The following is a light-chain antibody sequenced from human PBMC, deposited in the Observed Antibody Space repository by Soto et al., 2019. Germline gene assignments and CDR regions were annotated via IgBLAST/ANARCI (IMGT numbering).Light chain of an antibody. CDR3: QQSYSTTRT. V-gene: IGKV1-39*01. J-gene: IGKJ1*01. Sequence: DFQMTQSPSSLSASVGDRVTITCRASQGIGNYLAWYQQKPGKDPKLLIYAASSLQSGVPSRFSGSGSGTDFNLTISSLQPEDFATYYCQQSYSTTRTFGQGTKLDIK. CDR1: QGIGNY. CDR2: AAS.